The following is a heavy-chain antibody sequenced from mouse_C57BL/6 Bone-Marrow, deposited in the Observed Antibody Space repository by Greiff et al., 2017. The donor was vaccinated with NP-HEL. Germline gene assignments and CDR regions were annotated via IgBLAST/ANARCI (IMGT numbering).Heavy chain of an antibody. Sequence: EVQLQQSGPELVKPGASVKISCKASGYSFTDYNMNWVKQSNGKSLEWIGVINPNYGTTSYNQKFKGKATLTVDQSSSTAYMQLNSLTSEDSAVYYGAREGTVVARGAMDYWGQGTSVTVSS. V-gene: IGHV1-39*01. CDR2: INPNYGTT. CDR1: GYSFTDYN. D-gene: IGHD1-1*01. J-gene: IGHJ4*01. CDR3: AREGTVVARGAMDY.